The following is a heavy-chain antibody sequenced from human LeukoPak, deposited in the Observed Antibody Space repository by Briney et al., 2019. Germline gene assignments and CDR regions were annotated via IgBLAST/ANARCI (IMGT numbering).Heavy chain of an antibody. CDR1: GFTFSYVW. D-gene: IGHD6-19*01. Sequence: PGGSLRLSCAASGFTFSYVWMTWVRQTPGKGLEWVGHIKSKTDGGTTEYAAVVKGRFTISRDDSKNMLYLQMSSLKTEDAGVYYCTTDREGAGWYSMIGAFDIWGQGTMVTVSS. CDR2: IKSKTDGGTT. J-gene: IGHJ3*02. V-gene: IGHV3-15*01. CDR3: TTDREGAGWYSMIGAFDI.